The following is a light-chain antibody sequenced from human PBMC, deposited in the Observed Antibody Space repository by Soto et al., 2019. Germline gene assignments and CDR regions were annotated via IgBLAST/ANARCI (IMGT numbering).Light chain of an antibody. Sequence: EIVFTQSPDTLSLSPGERATLSCRASQSVFSNYLTWYQQKPGQAPRLLIYGASNRATGIPDRFSGSGSGTDFTLTISRLGPEDFAVYYCQQYGSSPRTFGQGTKVDIK. J-gene: IGKJ1*01. CDR1: QSVFSNY. V-gene: IGKV3-20*01. CDR3: QQYGSSPRT. CDR2: GAS.